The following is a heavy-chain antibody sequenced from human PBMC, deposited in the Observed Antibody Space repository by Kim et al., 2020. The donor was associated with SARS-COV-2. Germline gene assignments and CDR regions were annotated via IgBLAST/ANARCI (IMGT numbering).Heavy chain of an antibody. CDR3: ARDQGVAVDY. Sequence: GSLRLSCAASGFTFSSYAMHWVRQAPGKGLEWVAVISYDGSNKYYADSVKGRFTISRDNSKNTLYLQMNSLRAEDTAVYYCARDQGVAVDYWGQGTLVTVSS. V-gene: IGHV3-30*04. CDR2: ISYDGSNK. D-gene: IGHD2-15*01. J-gene: IGHJ4*02. CDR1: GFTFSSYA.